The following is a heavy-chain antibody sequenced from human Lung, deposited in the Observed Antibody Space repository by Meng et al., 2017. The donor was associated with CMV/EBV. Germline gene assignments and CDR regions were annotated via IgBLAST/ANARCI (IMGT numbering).Heavy chain of an antibody. CDR1: GFTFGDYA. CDR3: TRQWSGYDYVGRGMDV. V-gene: IGHV3-49*04. Sequence: SCTASGFTFGDYAMGWVRQAPGKGLEWVGFIRSKAYGGTTEYAASVKGRFTISRDDSKSIAYLQMNSLKTEDTAVYYCTRQWSGYDYVGRGMDVWXQGTXVTV. J-gene: IGHJ6*02. CDR2: IRSKAYGGTT. D-gene: IGHD5-12*01.